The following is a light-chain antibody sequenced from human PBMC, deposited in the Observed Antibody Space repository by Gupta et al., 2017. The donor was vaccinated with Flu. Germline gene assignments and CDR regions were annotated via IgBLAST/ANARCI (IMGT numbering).Light chain of an antibody. V-gene: IGKV3-11*01. J-gene: IGKJ2*01. CDR3: QHRITWPDT. CDR1: QSVNSD. CDR2: GAS. Sequence: PASLSLSPVERATLSCRAGQSVNSDLAWYQQKPAHAPRLLSYGASNRATGIPARFSGSGSGTEFTLTISSQEPEDFAVYYCQHRITWPDTFGQGTKLEIK.